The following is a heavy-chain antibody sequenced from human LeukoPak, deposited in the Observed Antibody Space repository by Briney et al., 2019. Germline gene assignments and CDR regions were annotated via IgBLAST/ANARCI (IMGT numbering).Heavy chain of an antibody. V-gene: IGHV1-69*04. Sequence: ASVKVSCKASGSTFSSYAISWVRQAPGQGLEWMGRIIPILGIANYAQKFQGRVTITADKSTSTAYMELSSLRSEDTAVYYCARDLFIAAAGRGHYGMDVWGQGTTVTVSS. CDR3: ARDLFIAAAGRGHYGMDV. D-gene: IGHD6-13*01. J-gene: IGHJ6*02. CDR2: IIPILGIA. CDR1: GSTFSSYA.